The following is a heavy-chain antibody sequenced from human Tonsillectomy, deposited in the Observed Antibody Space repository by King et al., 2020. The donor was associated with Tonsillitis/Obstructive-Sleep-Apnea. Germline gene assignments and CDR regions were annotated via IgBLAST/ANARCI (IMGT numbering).Heavy chain of an antibody. CDR3: ARGSRVDIVGVPAASNWFDP. CDR1: GGSFSGYY. D-gene: IGHD2-2*01. J-gene: IGHJ5*02. V-gene: IGHV4-34*01. CDR2: INHSGST. Sequence: QVQLQQWGAGLLKPSETLSLTCAVYGGSFSGYYWSWIRQPPGKGLEWIGEINHSGSTNYNPSLKSRVTISVDTSKNQFSLKLSSVTAADTAVYFCARGSRVDIVGVPAASNWFDPWGQGTLVTVSS.